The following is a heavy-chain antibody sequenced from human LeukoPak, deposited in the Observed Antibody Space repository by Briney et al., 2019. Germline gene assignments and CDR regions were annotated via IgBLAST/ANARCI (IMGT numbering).Heavy chain of an antibody. D-gene: IGHD3-9*01. CDR2: ISYDGSNK. CDR3: ARDIHYDILTGYYPFDY. CDR1: GFTFSSYG. V-gene: IGHV3-30*19. J-gene: IGHJ4*02. Sequence: GGSLRLSCAASGFTFSSYGMHWVRQAPGTGLEWVAVISYDGSNKYYADSVKGRFTISRDNSKNTLYLQMNSLRAEDTAVYYCARDIHYDILTGYYPFDYWGQGTLVTVSS.